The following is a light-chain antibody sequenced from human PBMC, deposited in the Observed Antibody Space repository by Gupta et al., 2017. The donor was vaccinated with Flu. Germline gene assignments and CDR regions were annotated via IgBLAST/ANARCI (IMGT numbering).Light chain of an antibody. CDR2: QDG. Sequence: SPGQTSSSTSSGDNVGEKYAHWYQQKPGQSPVLVIYQDGKRPAGIPDRFSGSNSGNTATMTISGTQAKDEAEYYCQAWDSSTVVFGGGTKLTVL. CDR1: NVGEKY. V-gene: IGLV3-1*01. CDR3: QAWDSSTVV. J-gene: IGLJ2*01.